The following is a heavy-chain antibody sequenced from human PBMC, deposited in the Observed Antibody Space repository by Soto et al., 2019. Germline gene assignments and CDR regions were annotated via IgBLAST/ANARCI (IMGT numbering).Heavy chain of an antibody. D-gene: IGHD6-6*01. V-gene: IGHV3-30*18. CDR2: ISFDGSNK. CDR1: GFTFKSYG. CDR3: AKGGVWDSSSSGGMDY. Sequence: QMQLVESGGGVVQPGRSLRLSCAASGFTFKSYGIHWVRQAPGKGLEWVAVISFDGSNKYYADSVKGRFTISRDNSKNTLYLQMNSLRFEDTAVYYCAKGGVWDSSSSGGMDYWGQGTLVTVSS. J-gene: IGHJ4*02.